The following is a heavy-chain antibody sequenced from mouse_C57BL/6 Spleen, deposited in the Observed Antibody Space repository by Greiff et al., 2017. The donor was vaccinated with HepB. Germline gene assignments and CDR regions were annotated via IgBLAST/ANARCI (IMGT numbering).Heavy chain of an antibody. Sequence: EVKVVESGEGLVKPGGSLKLSCAASGFTFSSYAMSWVRQTPEKRLEWVAYISSGGDYIYYADTVKGRFTISRDNARNTLYLQMSSLKSEDTAMYYCTRDSPLTFDYWGQGTTLTVSS. V-gene: IGHV5-9-1*02. CDR2: ISSGGDYI. J-gene: IGHJ2*01. CDR3: TRDSPLTFDY. CDR1: GFTFSSYA. D-gene: IGHD4-1*01.